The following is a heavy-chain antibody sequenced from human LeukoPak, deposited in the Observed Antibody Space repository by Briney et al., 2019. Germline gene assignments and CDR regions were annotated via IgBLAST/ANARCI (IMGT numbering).Heavy chain of an antibody. J-gene: IGHJ4*02. CDR1: GYTFTGYY. Sequence: ASVKVSCKASGYTFTGYYMHWVRQAPGQGLEWMGWINPNSGGTNYAQKFQGRVTMTRDTSISTAYMELSRLRSDDTAEYYCARETPYFGGLDYWGQGTLVTVSS. CDR2: INPNSGGT. V-gene: IGHV1-2*02. D-gene: IGHD3-10*01. CDR3: ARETPYFGGLDY.